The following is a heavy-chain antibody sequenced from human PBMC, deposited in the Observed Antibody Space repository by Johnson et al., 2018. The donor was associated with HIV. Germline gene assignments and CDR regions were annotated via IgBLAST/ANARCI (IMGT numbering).Heavy chain of an antibody. J-gene: IGHJ3*02. CDR1: GFTFSSYP. D-gene: IGHD6-13*01. Sequence: VQLVESGGGLVQPGGSLRLSCAASGFTFSSYPMHWVRQAPGKGLEWVANINHDASEKYYVDSVKGRFTISRDNAKNTLYLQMNSLRAEDTAVYYCTTVEQQLAYAFDIWGPGTMVTVSS. V-gene: IGHV3-7*02. CDR2: INHDASEK. CDR3: TTVEQQLAYAFDI.